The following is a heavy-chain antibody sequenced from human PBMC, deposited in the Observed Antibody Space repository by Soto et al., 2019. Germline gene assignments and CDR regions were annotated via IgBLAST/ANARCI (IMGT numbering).Heavy chain of an antibody. V-gene: IGHV4-39*01. CDR1: GGSISSSSYY. J-gene: IGHJ4*02. CDR3: ARLVVAATHGNYFDY. Sequence: SETLSLTCTVSGGSISSSSYYWGWIRQPPGKGLEWIGSIYYSGSTYYNPSLKSRVTISVDTSKNQFSLKLGSVTAADTAVYYCARLVVAATHGNYFDYWGQGTLVTVSS. CDR2: IYYSGST. D-gene: IGHD2-15*01.